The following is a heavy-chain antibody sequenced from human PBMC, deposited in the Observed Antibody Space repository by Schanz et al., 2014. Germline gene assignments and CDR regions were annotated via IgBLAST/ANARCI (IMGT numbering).Heavy chain of an antibody. D-gene: IGHD4-17*01. Sequence: VQLEQSGAEVKKPGSSVKVSCKASGGTFSTYTISWVRQAPGQGLEWMGRIIPILGIANYAQKFQGRVTITADRSTSTAYMELSSLRAENTAVYCCARGYGDSPTDFWGQGTLVTVSS. V-gene: IGHV1-69*02. CDR3: ARGYGDSPTDF. CDR1: GGTFSTYT. J-gene: IGHJ4*02. CDR2: IIPILGIA.